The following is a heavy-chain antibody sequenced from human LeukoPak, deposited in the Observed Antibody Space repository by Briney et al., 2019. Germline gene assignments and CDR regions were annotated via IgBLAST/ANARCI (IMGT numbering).Heavy chain of an antibody. CDR2: INPNSGGT. D-gene: IGHD7-27*01. J-gene: IGHJ4*02. V-gene: IGHV1-2*06. CDR3: ARGATAGTGDLGY. CDR1: GYTFTGNY. Sequence: ASVKVSCKASGYTFTGNYMHWVRQAAGQGLEWMGRINPNSGGTNYAQKFQGRVTMTRDTSISTAYMELSRLRSDDTAVYYCARGATAGTGDLGYWGQGTLVTVSS.